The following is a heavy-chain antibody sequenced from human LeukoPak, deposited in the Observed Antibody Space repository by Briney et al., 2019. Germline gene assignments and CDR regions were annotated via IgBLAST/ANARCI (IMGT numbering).Heavy chain of an antibody. J-gene: IGHJ4*02. Sequence: SETLSLTCTVSGGSITSSSYYWAWLRQPPGKGLEWIGSIYYSGSTYYNPSLKSRVTISGDTSKNQFSLKLSSVTAADTAVYYCASQSPVYYYGSDWGQGTLVTVSS. V-gene: IGHV4-39*07. CDR3: ASQSPVYYYGSD. CDR1: GGSITSSSYY. CDR2: IYYSGST. D-gene: IGHD3-10*01.